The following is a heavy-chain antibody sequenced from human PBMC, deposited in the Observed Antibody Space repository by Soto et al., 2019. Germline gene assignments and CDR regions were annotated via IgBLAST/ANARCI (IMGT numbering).Heavy chain of an antibody. CDR3: AKDPRQWLVPASYYYYMDV. D-gene: IGHD6-19*01. V-gene: IGHV3-30*18. Sequence: GGSLRLSCAASGFTFSSYGMHWVRQAPGKGLEWVAVISYDGSNKYYADSVKGRFTISRDNSKNTLYLQMNSLRAEDTAVYYCAKDPRQWLVPASYYYYMDVWGKGTTVTVSS. CDR1: GFTFSSYG. CDR2: ISYDGSNK. J-gene: IGHJ6*03.